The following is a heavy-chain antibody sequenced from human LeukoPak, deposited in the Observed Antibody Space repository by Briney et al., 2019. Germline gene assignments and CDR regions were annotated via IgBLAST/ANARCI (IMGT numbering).Heavy chain of an antibody. J-gene: IGHJ4*02. D-gene: IGHD4-23*01. CDR2: IIPIFGTA. V-gene: IGHV1-69*13. CDR3: ARTEAYEGGNPNY. Sequence: ASVKVSCKASGGTFSSYAISWVRQAPGQGLEWMGGIIPIFGTANYAQKFQGRVTITADESTSTAYMELSSLRSDDTAVYYCARTEAYEGGNPNYWGQGTLVTVSS. CDR1: GGTFSSYA.